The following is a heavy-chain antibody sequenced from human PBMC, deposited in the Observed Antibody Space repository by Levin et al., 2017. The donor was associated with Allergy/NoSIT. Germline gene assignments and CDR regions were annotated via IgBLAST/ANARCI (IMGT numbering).Heavy chain of an antibody. CDR2: IYYSGTT. Sequence: SPTLSLTCIVSGGSISSSGYYWGWIRQPPGKGLEWIGTIYYSGTTYYNPSLKSRVTISVDTSKNQFSLKLSSVTAADTAVYYCARERSACTSSTCYGIDYWGQGTMVTVSS. V-gene: IGHV4-39*01. CDR1: GGSISSSGYY. D-gene: IGHD2-2*01. CDR3: ARERSACTSSTCYGIDY. J-gene: IGHJ3*01.